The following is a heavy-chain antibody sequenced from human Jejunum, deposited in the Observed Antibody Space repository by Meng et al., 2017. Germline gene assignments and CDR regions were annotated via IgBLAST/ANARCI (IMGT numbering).Heavy chain of an antibody. Sequence: QVQVEQSGAEVRKPGASVKVSCRASGYTLNGFYMHWVRQAPGQGLEWMGRINTNTGGTNYAQNFKGRVTLTRDTSTVYMEVNRLRSDDTAVYYCAGRSYNYDDYFDFWGRGTLVTVSS. CDR2: INTNTGGT. CDR3: AGRSYNYDDYFDF. V-gene: IGHV1-2*06. CDR1: GYTLNGFY. J-gene: IGHJ4*02. D-gene: IGHD5-24*01.